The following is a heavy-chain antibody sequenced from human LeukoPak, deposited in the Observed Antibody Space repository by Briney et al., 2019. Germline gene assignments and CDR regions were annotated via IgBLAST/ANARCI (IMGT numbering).Heavy chain of an antibody. CDR3: ARELAGHYYGSGSSFDY. CDR1: GFTFSNYG. J-gene: IGHJ4*02. V-gene: IGHV3-33*08. Sequence: GGSLRLSCAASGFTFSNYGIHWVRRAPGRGLEWVAAISIDGKSQNYADSVKGRFTISRDNSKNTMYLQMNSLRAEDTAVYYCARELAGHYYGSGSSFDYWGQGTLVTVSS. D-gene: IGHD3-10*01. CDR2: ISIDGKSQ.